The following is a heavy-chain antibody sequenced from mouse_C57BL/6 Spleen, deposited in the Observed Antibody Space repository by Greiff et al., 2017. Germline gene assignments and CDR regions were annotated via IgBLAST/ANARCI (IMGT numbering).Heavy chain of an antibody. V-gene: IGHV1-4*01. CDR1: GYTFTSYT. J-gene: IGHJ2*01. Sequence: VQLQQSGAELARPGASVKMSCKASGYTFTSYTMHWVKQRPGQGLEWIGYINPSSGYTKYNQKFKDKATLTADKSSSTAYMQLSSLPSEDSAVYYGARRGGSYYGSSYDYWGQGTTLTVSS. CDR2: INPSSGYT. CDR3: ARRGGSYYGSSYDY. D-gene: IGHD1-1*01.